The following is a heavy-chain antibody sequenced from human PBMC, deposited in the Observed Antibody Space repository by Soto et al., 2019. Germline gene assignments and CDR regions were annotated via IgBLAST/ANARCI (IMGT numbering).Heavy chain of an antibody. D-gene: IGHD3-10*01. V-gene: IGHV1-69*01. CDR2: IIPMFGTA. J-gene: IGHJ4*02. Sequence: QVQLVQSGAEVKKPGSSVKVSCKVSGGPFSDYAVSWVRQAPGQGLEWMGGIIPMFGTATYAQTFQGRVTITADESTTTAYRELSSLRSEDTAVYYCARDLDYYGAGNYYNRIDYWGQGTLVTVSS. CDR3: ARDLDYYGAGNYYNRIDY. CDR1: GGPFSDYA.